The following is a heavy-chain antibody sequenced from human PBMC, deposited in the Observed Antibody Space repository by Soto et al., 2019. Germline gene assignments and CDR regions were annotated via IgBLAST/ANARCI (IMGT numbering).Heavy chain of an antibody. CDR3: AVPPNYYDSSGYKNWFDP. CDR2: IYYSGST. V-gene: IGHV4-39*01. CDR1: GGSISSSSYY. J-gene: IGHJ5*02. D-gene: IGHD3-22*01. Sequence: SETLSLTCTVSGGSISSSSYYWGWIRQPPGKGLEWIGSIYYSGSTYYNPSLKRRVTISVDTSKNQFSLKLSSVTAADTAVYYCAVPPNYYDSSGYKNWFDPWGQGTLVTVSS.